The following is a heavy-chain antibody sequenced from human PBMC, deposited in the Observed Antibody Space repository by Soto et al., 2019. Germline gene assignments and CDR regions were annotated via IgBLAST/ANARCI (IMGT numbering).Heavy chain of an antibody. D-gene: IGHD5-12*01. CDR2: IYHTGST. Sequence: PSETLSLTCTVSGGSISSSSYFWGWIRQPPGKGLEWIGFIYHTGSTYYSPSLKSRVAISVDTSKNQFSLKLSSVTAADTAVYFCASSELATLRDTEYFHHWGQGTLVTVSS. CDR3: ASSELATLRDTEYFHH. V-gene: IGHV4-39*07. J-gene: IGHJ1*01. CDR1: GGSISSSSYF.